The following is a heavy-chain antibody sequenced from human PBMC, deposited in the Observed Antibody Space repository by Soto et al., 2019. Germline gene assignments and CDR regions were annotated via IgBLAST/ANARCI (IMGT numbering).Heavy chain of an antibody. J-gene: IGHJ4*02. CDR2: INHSGST. V-gene: IGHV4-34*01. CDR1: GGSFSGYY. Sequence: SETLSLTCAVYGGSFSGYYWSWILQPPGKGPEWIGEINHSGSTNYNPSLKSRVTISVDTSKNQFSLKLSSVTAADTAVYYCARGGPYYYDSSGYTSWGQGTLVTVSS. CDR3: ARGGPYYYDSSGYTS. D-gene: IGHD3-22*01.